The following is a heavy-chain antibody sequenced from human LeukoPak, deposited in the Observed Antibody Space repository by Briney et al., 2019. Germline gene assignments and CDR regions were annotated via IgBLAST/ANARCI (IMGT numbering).Heavy chain of an antibody. V-gene: IGHV1-69*13. CDR2: IIPIFGVA. Sequence: SVKVSCKASGGTFSSYAISWVRQAPGQGLEWMGGIIPIFGVANYAQKFQGRVTITADESTSTAYMELSSLRSADTAVYYCARDLEVAVGYYFGMDVWGQGTTVIVSS. D-gene: IGHD6-19*01. CDR1: GGTFSSYA. J-gene: IGHJ6*02. CDR3: ARDLEVAVGYYFGMDV.